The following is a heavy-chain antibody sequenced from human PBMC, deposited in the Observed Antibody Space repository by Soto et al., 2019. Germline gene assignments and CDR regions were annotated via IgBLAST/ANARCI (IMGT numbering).Heavy chain of an antibody. D-gene: IGHD2-2*01. CDR1: GYTFTGYY. CDR2: INPNSGGT. J-gene: IGHJ6*02. V-gene: IGHV1-2*04. CDR3: AREGWAYCSSTSCYLSQASGMDV. Sequence: ASVKVSCKASGYTFTGYYMHWVRQAPGQGLEWMGWINPNSGGTDYAQKFQGWVTMTRDTSISTAYMELSRLRSDDTAVYYCAREGWAYCSSTSCYLSQASGMDVWGQGTTVTVSS.